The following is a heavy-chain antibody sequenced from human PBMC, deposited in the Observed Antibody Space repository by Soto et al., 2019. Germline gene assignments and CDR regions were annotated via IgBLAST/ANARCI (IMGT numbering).Heavy chain of an antibody. CDR1: GGSISSSSYY. D-gene: IGHD3-9*01. CDR3: AGSYILTGYLLDP. Sequence: SETLSLTCTVSGGSISSSSYYWGWIRQPPGKGLEWIGSIYYSGSTYYNPSLKSRVTISVDTSKNQFSLKLSSVTAADTAVYYCAGSYILTGYLLDPWGQGTLVTVSS. CDR2: IYYSGST. J-gene: IGHJ5*02. V-gene: IGHV4-39*01.